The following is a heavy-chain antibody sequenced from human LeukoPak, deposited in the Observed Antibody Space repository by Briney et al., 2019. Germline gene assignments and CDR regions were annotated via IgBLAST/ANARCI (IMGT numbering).Heavy chain of an antibody. CDR2: INPSSGGT. Sequence: GASVKVSCKASGYTFTGYYMHWVRQAPGQGLEWMGRINPSSGGTNYAQKFQGRVTMTRDTSISTAYMELSRLRSDDTAVYYCARSYYYGSGSRVDWFDPWGQGTLVTVSS. CDR1: GYTFTGYY. D-gene: IGHD3-10*01. J-gene: IGHJ5*02. CDR3: ARSYYYGSGSRVDWFDP. V-gene: IGHV1-2*06.